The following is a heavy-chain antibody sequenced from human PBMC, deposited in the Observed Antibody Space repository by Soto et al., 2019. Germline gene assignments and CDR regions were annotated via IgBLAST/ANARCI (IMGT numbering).Heavy chain of an antibody. CDR2: ISGSGGST. J-gene: IGHJ6*03. CDR3: AKPPRETYYYYFYMDV. CDR1: GFTFSSYA. V-gene: IGHV3-23*01. Sequence: PGGSLRLSCAASGFTFSSYAMSWVRQAPGKGLEWVSAISGSGGSTYYADSVKGRFTISRDNSKNTLYLQMNSLRAEDTAVYYCAKPPRETYYYYFYMDVWGKGITVTVSS.